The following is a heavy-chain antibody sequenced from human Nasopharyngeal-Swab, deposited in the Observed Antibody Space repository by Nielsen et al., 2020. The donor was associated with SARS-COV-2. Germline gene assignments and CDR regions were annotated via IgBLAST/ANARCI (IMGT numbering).Heavy chain of an antibody. V-gene: IGHV4-34*01. Sequence: SETLSPTCAVYGGSFSGYYWSWIRQPPGKGPEWIGEINHSGSTNYNPSLKSRVTISVDTSKNQFSLKLSSVTAADTAVYYCASSDCGGDCYPDAFDIWGQGTMVTVSS. CDR1: GGSFSGYY. D-gene: IGHD2-21*02. CDR2: INHSGST. J-gene: IGHJ3*02. CDR3: ASSDCGGDCYPDAFDI.